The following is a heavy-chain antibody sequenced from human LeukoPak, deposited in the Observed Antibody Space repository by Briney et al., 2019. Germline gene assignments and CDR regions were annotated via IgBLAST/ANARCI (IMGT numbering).Heavy chain of an antibody. J-gene: IGHJ6*03. CDR3: SRVYDYYYMDV. CDR2: ISSDGTNT. Sequence: PGGSLRLPCAASGFTFTTYWMHWVRQAPGTGLVWVSRISSDGTNTYYADSVKGRFSISRDNAKNTLYLQMNSLRAEDTAIYYCSRVYDYYYMDVWGKGTTVTVSS. CDR1: GFTFTTYW. V-gene: IGHV3-74*01.